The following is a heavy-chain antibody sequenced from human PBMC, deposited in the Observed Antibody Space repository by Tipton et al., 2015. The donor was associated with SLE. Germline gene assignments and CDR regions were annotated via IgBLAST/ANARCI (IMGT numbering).Heavy chain of an antibody. J-gene: IGHJ3*02. CDR2: IYYSGST. CDR1: GGSISSGSYY. D-gene: IGHD7-27*01. Sequence: TLSLTCTVSGGSISSGSYYWGWIRQPPGKGLEWIGSIYYSGSTYYNPSLKSRVTISVDTSKNQFSLKLSSVTAADTAVYYCAREGLGNGFDIWGQGTMVTVSS. V-gene: IGHV4-39*07. CDR3: AREGLGNGFDI.